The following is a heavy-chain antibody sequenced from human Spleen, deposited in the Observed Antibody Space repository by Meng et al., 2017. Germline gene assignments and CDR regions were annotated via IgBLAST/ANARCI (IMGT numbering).Heavy chain of an antibody. V-gene: IGHV1-2*06. Sequence: VRVVPSGAEVKKPGASVKVSCKPSGYNFPDYYIHWVRRAPGQGLEWMGRINPKSGDTHYAQKFQARVTMTGDTSISTAYMELSGLRSDDTAMYYCARDEDISAAGKLFGDYWGQGTLVTVSS. CDR3: ARDEDISAAGKLFGDY. CDR2: INPKSGDT. D-gene: IGHD6-25*01. CDR1: GYNFPDYY. J-gene: IGHJ4*02.